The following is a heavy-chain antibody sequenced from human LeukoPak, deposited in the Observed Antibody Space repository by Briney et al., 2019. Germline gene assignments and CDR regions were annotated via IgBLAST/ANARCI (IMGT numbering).Heavy chain of an antibody. CDR3: ARFSQYYDSPTHYLDY. V-gene: IGHV4-39*01. CDR2: IYYSGST. Sequence: SETLSLTCAVSGGSISGSSYYWGWIRQPPGKGLEWIGSIYYSGSTYYNPSLKSRLTISVDTSKNQFSLKLSSVTAADTAVYYCARFSQYYDSPTHYLDYWGQGILVTVSS. D-gene: IGHD2/OR15-2a*01. CDR1: GGSISGSSYY. J-gene: IGHJ4*02.